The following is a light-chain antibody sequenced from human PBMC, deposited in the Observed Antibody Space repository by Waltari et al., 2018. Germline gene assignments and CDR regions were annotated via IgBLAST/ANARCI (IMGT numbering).Light chain of an antibody. CDR1: QGIRND. CDR2: GAS. Sequence: AIQMTQSPSSLSASLGDRVTITCRASQGIRNDLGWYQQKAGKAPKLLIYGASSLRSGVPSRFSGSGSGTEFTLTISSLQPEDVAVYYCQQFYSSLYTFGQGTKLEIK. V-gene: IGKV1-6*01. J-gene: IGKJ2*01. CDR3: QQFYSSLYT.